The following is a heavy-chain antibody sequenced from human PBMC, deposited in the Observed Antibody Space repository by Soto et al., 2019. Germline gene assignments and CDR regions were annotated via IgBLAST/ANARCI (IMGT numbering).Heavy chain of an antibody. D-gene: IGHD3-10*01. CDR2: IHYSGSS. Sequence: QVQLQESGPGLVKPSETLSLTCTVSGGSITTYYWSWLRQPPGKALEWIAYIHYSGSSNYNPSLKSRVTISIDTSKNQFSLKLTSVSAADTAVYFCAGATHGPGSYTFDHWGQGSRVTVSS. V-gene: IGHV4-59*01. CDR3: AGATHGPGSYTFDH. J-gene: IGHJ4*02. CDR1: GGSITTYY.